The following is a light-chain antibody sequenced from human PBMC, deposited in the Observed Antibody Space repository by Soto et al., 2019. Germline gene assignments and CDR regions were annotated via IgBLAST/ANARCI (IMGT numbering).Light chain of an antibody. CDR3: QQYGCSPPFT. J-gene: IGKJ3*01. Sequence: EIVLTQSPGTLSLSPGERATLSCRASQTVSGSFLAWYQQKPGHAPRLLMYAASTRATGIPDRFSGGGSETEFTLTTIRLGPEDFALYECQQYGCSPPFTFGPGTKVDIK. V-gene: IGKV3-20*01. CDR1: QTVSGSF. CDR2: AAS.